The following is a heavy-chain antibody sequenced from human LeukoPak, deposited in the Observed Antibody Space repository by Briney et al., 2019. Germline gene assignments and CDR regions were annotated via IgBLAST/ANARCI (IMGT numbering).Heavy chain of an antibody. CDR1: GFTFSTYA. Sequence: GGSLRLSCAASGFTFSTYAMSWVRQAPGKGLEWVSAISGRGGSTFYADSVKGRFTISRDNSKKTLFLQMNSLRADDTAVYYCATYSSGVPFFDYWGQGTLVTVSS. J-gene: IGHJ4*02. D-gene: IGHD3-22*01. V-gene: IGHV3-23*01. CDR2: ISGRGGST. CDR3: ATYSSGVPFFDY.